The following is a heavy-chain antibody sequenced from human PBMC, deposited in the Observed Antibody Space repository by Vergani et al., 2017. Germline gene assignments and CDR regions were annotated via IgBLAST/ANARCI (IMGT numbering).Heavy chain of an antibody. CDR2: IYYTGSA. D-gene: IGHD3-10*01. Sequence: QLQLHKSGPGLVKPSETLSLTCTLSGGSISSSSHFWGWLRQTPGKGLEWIGSIYYTGSAYYNPSLKSRVSISVDASKNQFSMKLSSVTAADSAVYYFASHNSGHHDASYNGLDVWGQGTTVTVSS. CDR3: ASHNSGHHDASYNGLDV. CDR1: GGSISSSSHF. J-gene: IGHJ6*02. V-gene: IGHV4-39*01.